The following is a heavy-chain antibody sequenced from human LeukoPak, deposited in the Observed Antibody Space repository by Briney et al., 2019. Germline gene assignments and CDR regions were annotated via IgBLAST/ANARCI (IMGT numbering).Heavy chain of an antibody. J-gene: IGHJ4*02. D-gene: IGHD2-2*01. Sequence: PSETLSLTCTVSGGSISSYYWSWIRQPAGKGLEWIGRIYTRGSTNYNPSLKSRVTMSVDTSKNQFSLKLSSVTAADTAVYYCARSYCSSTSCYAGGKGPYYFDYWGQGTLVTVSS. CDR2: IYTRGST. V-gene: IGHV4-4*07. CDR1: GGSISSYY. CDR3: ARSYCSSTSCYAGGKGPYYFDY.